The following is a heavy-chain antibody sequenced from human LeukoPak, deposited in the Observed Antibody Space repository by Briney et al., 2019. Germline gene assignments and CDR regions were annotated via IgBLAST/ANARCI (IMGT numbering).Heavy chain of an antibody. J-gene: IGHJ4*02. Sequence: GGSLRLSCAASGFTFSSYWMHWVRQAPGEGLVWVSRINSDGSSTSYADSVKGRFTISRDNAKNTLYLQMNSLRAEDTAVYYCARDPDGYNVHFDYWGQGTLVTVSS. CDR1: GFTFSSYW. V-gene: IGHV3-74*01. D-gene: IGHD5-24*01. CDR3: ARDPDGYNVHFDY. CDR2: INSDGSST.